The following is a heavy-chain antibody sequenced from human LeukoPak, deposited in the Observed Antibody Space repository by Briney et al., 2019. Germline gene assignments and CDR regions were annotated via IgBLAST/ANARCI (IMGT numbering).Heavy chain of an antibody. J-gene: IGHJ4*02. CDR2: IYYSGTT. D-gene: IGHD6-19*01. V-gene: IGHV4-31*03. Sequence: PSQTLPLTCTVSGGSISSDDYYWSWIRQHPGKGLEWIGYIYYSGTTYYNPSLKSRITISIDTSKTQFSLKLSSVTAADTAVYYCARGSSGWPIDYWGQGTLVTVSS. CDR3: ARGSSGWPIDY. CDR1: GGSISSDDYY.